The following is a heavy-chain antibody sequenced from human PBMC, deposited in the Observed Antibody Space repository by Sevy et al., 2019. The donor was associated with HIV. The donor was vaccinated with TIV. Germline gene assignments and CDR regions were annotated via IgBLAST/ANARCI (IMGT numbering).Heavy chain of an antibody. Sequence: SETLSLTCTVSGGSISSYYWSWIRQPAGKGLEWIGRIYTSGSTNYNPSLKSQVTMSVDTSKNQFSLKLSSVTAADTAVYYCARGGGVSYYYYYYMDVWGKGTTFTVSS. CDR2: IYTSGST. J-gene: IGHJ6*03. V-gene: IGHV4-4*07. CDR3: ARGGGVSYYYYYYMDV. CDR1: GGSISSYY. D-gene: IGHD3-10*01.